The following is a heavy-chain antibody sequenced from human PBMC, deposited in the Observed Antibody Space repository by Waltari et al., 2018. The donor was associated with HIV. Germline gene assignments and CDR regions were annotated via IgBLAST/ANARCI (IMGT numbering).Heavy chain of an antibody. J-gene: IGHJ6*02. CDR2: MNPNSGNA. Sequence: QEDLVQSGAEVKKLGAQVKVSCRVMGTPLGSKAVNWARQAAGQGLEWVGWMNPNSGNAGYAQKFQGRVTMTRNSSTSTAYMELGGLTSEDTAVYYCASRTKGYCPSGLCLNIDVWGQGTTVTVSS. V-gene: IGHV1-8*02. CDR1: GTPLGSKA. D-gene: IGHD2-8*01. CDR3: ASRTKGYCPSGLCLNIDV.